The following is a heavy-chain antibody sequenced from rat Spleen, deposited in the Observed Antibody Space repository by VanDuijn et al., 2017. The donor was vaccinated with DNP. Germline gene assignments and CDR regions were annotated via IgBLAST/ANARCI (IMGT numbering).Heavy chain of an antibody. V-gene: IGHV5-31*01. CDR1: GFTFNNYW. CDR2: ITSSGGST. CDR3: ARAPDLPGYGVMDA. J-gene: IGHJ4*01. Sequence: EVQLVESGGGLVQPGRSLKLSCVASGFTFNNYWMTWIRQVPGKGLEWVASITSSGGSTYYPDSVKGRFTISRDNAQNTLYLQMSKLGSEDTAIYYCARAPDLPGYGVMDAWGQGSSVTVSS. D-gene: IGHD1-4*01.